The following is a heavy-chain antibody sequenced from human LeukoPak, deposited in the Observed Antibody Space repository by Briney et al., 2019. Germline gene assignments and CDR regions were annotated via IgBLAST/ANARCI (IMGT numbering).Heavy chain of an antibody. CDR2: ISGSGGST. J-gene: IGHJ5*02. D-gene: IGHD3-22*01. CDR3: AKDPTTYYDSSGYGRYNWFDP. V-gene: IGHV3-23*01. CDR1: GFTFSSYA. Sequence: GGSLRLSCAASGFTFSSYAMSWVRQAPGKGLEWVSAISGSGGSTYYADSVKGRFTISRDNSKNTQYLQMNSLGAEDTAVYYCAKDPTTYYDSSGYGRYNWFDPWGQGTLVTVSS.